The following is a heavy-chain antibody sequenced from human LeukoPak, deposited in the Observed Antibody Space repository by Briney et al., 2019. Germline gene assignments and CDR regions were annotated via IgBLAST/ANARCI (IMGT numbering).Heavy chain of an antibody. J-gene: IGHJ4*02. V-gene: IGHV4-30-2*01. CDR3: AREGRDYFDY. CDR1: GGSISSGGYS. CDR2: IYHSGST. Sequence: SSETLSLTCAVSGGSISSGGYSWSWIRQPPGKGLEWIGYIYHSGSTYYNPSLKSRVTISVDRSKNQFSLKLSSVTAADTAVYYCAREGRDYFDYWGQGTLVTVSS.